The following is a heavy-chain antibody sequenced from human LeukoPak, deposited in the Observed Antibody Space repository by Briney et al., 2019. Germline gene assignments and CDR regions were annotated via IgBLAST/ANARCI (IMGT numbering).Heavy chain of an antibody. CDR3: ATGTHSSGWDNYYYYYMDV. Sequence: ASVKVSCKASGGTFSSYAISWVRQAPGQGLEWMGGIIPIFGTANYAQKFQGRVTITADESTSTAYMELSSLRSEDTAVYYCATGTHSSGWDNYYYYYMDVWGKGTTVTISS. V-gene: IGHV1-69*01. CDR2: IIPIFGTA. D-gene: IGHD6-19*01. CDR1: GGTFSSYA. J-gene: IGHJ6*03.